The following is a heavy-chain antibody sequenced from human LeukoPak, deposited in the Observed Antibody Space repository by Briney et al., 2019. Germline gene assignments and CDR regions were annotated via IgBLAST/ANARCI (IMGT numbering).Heavy chain of an antibody. Sequence: ASVKVSCKASGGTFSSYAISWVRQAPGQGLEWMGWISAYNGNTNYAQKLQGRVTMTTDTSTSTAYMELRSLRSDDTAVYYCARDVDGYDFWSGYYGYYGMDVWGQGTTVTVSS. CDR3: ARDVDGYDFWSGYYGYYGMDV. D-gene: IGHD3-3*01. CDR1: GGTFSSYA. J-gene: IGHJ6*02. CDR2: ISAYNGNT. V-gene: IGHV1-18*01.